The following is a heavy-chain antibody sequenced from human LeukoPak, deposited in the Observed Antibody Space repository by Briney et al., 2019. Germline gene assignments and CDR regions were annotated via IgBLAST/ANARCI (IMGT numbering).Heavy chain of an antibody. CDR2: INHSGST. D-gene: IGHD3-22*01. CDR3: ARGVVVITD. V-gene: IGHV4-34*01. Sequence: PSETLSLTCAVYGGSFSGYYWSWIRQPPGKGLEWIGEINHSGSTNYNPSLKSRVTISVDTSKNQFSLKLSSVTAADTAVYYCARGVVVITDWGQGTLVTVSS. CDR1: GGSFSGYY. J-gene: IGHJ4*02.